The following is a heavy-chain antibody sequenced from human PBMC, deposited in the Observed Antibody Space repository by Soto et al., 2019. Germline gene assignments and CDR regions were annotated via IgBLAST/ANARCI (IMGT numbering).Heavy chain of an antibody. CDR2: ISGYNGNT. CDR3: ASWAGQVRDFGGPLDY. CDR1: GYTFRTHD. D-gene: IGHD4-17*01. J-gene: IGHJ4*02. Sequence: QVQLEQSGGEVKKPGASVKVSCKASGYTFRTHDVSWVRRAPGQGLEWMGWISGYNGNTNYAQKFQGRVTMTTETSTNTAYMELRSLRSDDTALYYCASWAGQVRDFGGPLDYWGQGTLVTVSS. V-gene: IGHV1-18*04.